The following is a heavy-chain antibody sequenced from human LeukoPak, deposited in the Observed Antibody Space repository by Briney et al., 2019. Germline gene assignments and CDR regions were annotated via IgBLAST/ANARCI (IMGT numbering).Heavy chain of an antibody. CDR2: ISFDGTKK. Sequence: TGRSLRLSCAASGFTFSSYGMHWDRQAPGKGLEWVAVISFDGTKKYYADSVKGRFTISRDNSKNMLYLQMNSLRAEDTAVYYCAKGYSSGWVWYYFDYWGQGTLGTVSS. CDR1: GFTFSSYG. CDR3: AKGYSSGWVWYYFDY. V-gene: IGHV3-30*18. J-gene: IGHJ4*02. D-gene: IGHD6-19*01.